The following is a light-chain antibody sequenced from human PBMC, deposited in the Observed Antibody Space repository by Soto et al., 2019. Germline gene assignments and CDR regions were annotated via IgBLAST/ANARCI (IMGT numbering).Light chain of an antibody. V-gene: IGLV9-49*03. J-gene: IGLJ2*01. CDR3: GADHGSGSNFVKV. CDR2: VDAGGIVG. CDR1: SGYSNYR. Sequence: QLVLTQPPSASASLGATVTLTCTLSSGYSNYRVDWYQQRPGKGPRLVMRVDAGGIVGSRGDGIPDRFSVMGSGLNRYLTIKNIQEEDEGDYHCGADHGSGSNFVKVFGGGTKLTVL.